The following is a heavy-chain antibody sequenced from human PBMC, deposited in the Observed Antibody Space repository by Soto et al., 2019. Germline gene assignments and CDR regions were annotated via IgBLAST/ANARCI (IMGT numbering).Heavy chain of an antibody. Sequence: SETLSLTCTVAGGSISSYYWSWIRQPPGKGLEWIGYIYYSGTIDYAAPVKGRFTISRDDSKNTLYLEMNSLNTEDTAVYYCTADLPDWWAYAFDYWGQGILVTVSS. J-gene: IGHJ4*02. CDR2: IYYSGTI. CDR1: GGSISSYY. D-gene: IGHD2-15*01. CDR3: TADLPDWWAYAFDY. V-gene: IGHV4-59*03.